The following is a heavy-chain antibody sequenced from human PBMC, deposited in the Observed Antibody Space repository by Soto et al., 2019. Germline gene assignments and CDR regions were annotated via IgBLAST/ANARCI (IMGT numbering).Heavy chain of an antibody. V-gene: IGHV4-34*01. D-gene: IGHD3-10*01. CDR1: GGSFSGYY. Sequence: SETLSLTCAVYGGSFSGYYWSWIRQPPGKGLEWIGEINHSGSTNYNPSLKSRVTISVDTSKNQFPLKLSSVTAADTAVYYCATPGVTYYYGSGSPTYFDYWGQRTLVTVSS. CDR3: ATPGVTYYYGSGSPTYFDY. CDR2: INHSGST. J-gene: IGHJ4*02.